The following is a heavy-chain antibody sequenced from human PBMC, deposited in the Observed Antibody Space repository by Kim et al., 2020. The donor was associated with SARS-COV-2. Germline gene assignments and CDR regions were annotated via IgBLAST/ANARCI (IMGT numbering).Heavy chain of an antibody. V-gene: IGHV3-23*01. CDR1: GFTFSSYA. CDR3: AKVGAGALRGSGRMGWFDP. CDR2: ISGSGGST. D-gene: IGHD3-10*01. Sequence: GGSLRLSCAASGFTFSSYAMSWVRQAPGKGLEWVSAISGSGGSTYYADSVKGRFTISRDNSKNTLYLQMNSLRAEDTAVYYCAKVGAGALRGSGRMGWFDPWGQGTLVTVSS. J-gene: IGHJ5*02.